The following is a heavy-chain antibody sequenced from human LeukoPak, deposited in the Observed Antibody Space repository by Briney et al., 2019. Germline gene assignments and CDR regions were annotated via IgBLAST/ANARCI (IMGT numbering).Heavy chain of an antibody. CDR3: AREELGPGTYWPYFYYMDV. J-gene: IGHJ6*03. D-gene: IGHD3-10*01. Sequence: ASVKVSCKASGGTFSSYAISWVRQAPGQGLEWMGGIIPIFGTANYAQKFQGRVTMTRDTSTSTVYMELSSLRSEDTAVYYCAREELGPGTYWPYFYYMDVWGKGTTVTVSS. CDR1: GGTFSSYA. V-gene: IGHV1-69*05. CDR2: IIPIFGTA.